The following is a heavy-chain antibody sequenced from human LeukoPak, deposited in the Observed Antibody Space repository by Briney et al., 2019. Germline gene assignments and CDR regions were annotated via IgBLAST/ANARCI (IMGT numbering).Heavy chain of an antibody. Sequence: GGSLRLSCAASGFTFSSYAMSWVRQAPGKGLEWVSAISGSGGSTYYADSVKGRFTISRDNSKNTLYLQMNSLRAEDTALYYCAKDIYYYGSGSDYGMDVWGQGTTVTVSS. D-gene: IGHD3-10*01. CDR2: ISGSGGST. J-gene: IGHJ6*02. CDR3: AKDIYYYGSGSDYGMDV. CDR1: GFTFSSYA. V-gene: IGHV3-23*01.